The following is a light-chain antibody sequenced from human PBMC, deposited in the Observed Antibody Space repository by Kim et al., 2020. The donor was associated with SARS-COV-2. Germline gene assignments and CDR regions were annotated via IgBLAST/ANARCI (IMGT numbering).Light chain of an antibody. CDR2: DVS. J-gene: IGLJ3*02. CDR1: RSDVGGYNH. Sequence: QSALTQPRPVAGPPGQSVTISCTGTRSDVGGYNHVSWYQQHPGKVPKLLIYDVSNRPSGVPDRFSGSKSGNTAFLTISGLQADDEADYYCSSFAYMSVVFGGGTQLTVL. V-gene: IGLV2-11*01. CDR3: SSFAYMSVV.